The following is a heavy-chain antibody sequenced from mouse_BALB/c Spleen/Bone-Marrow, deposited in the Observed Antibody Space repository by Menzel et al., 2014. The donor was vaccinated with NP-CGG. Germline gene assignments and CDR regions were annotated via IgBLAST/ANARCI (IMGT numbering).Heavy chain of an antibody. CDR2: IWSGGST. Sequence: QVQLKQSGPGLVQPSQILSITCTVSGFSLTTYDVVWVRQSPGKGLEWLGVIWSGGSTDYNAAFISRLSINKDNSKSXVFFKMNNLQAYDTAIYYCARRNGNFRHYAMDYWGQGTSVTVSS. J-gene: IGHJ4*01. V-gene: IGHV2-2*01. CDR3: ARRNGNFRHYAMDY. CDR1: GFSLTTYD. D-gene: IGHD2-1*01.